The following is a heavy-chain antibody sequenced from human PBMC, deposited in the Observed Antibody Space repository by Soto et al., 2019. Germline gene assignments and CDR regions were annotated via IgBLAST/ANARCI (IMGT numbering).Heavy chain of an antibody. Sequence: GASVKVSCKASGGTFSSYAISWVRQAPGQGLEWMGGIIPIFGTANYAQKFQGRVTITADKSTSTAYMELSSLRSEDTAVYYCASPIRGYSYGLYYFDYWGQGTLVTVSS. CDR1: GGTFSSYA. J-gene: IGHJ4*02. D-gene: IGHD5-18*01. CDR3: ASPIRGYSYGLYYFDY. CDR2: IIPIFGTA. V-gene: IGHV1-69*06.